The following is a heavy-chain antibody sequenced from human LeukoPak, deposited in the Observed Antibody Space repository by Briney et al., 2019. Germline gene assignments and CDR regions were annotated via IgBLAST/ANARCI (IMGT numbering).Heavy chain of an antibody. Sequence: SETLSLTCIVSGGSISSLNLWSWLRQPPGKGLEWIGEMYLGGTTNFNPSLKSRVTILIDKSKNQLSLQLTSVTAADTAVYYCAGLEGRYSTDWFYFFDYWGQGALVTVSS. CDR2: MYLGGTT. CDR1: GGSISSLNL. D-gene: IGHD6-19*01. CDR3: AGLEGRYSTDWFYFFDY. V-gene: IGHV4-4*02. J-gene: IGHJ4*02.